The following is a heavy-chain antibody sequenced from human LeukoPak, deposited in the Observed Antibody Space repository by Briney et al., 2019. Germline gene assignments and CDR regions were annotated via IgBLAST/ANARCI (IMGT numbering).Heavy chain of an antibody. J-gene: IGHJ4*02. V-gene: IGHV3-64*01. CDR1: GFTFDNCA. D-gene: IGHD3-10*01. CDR2: LSPNGDST. CDR3: ARTYSYGAGTYSSFGY. Sequence: SGGSLRLSCAAFGFTFDNCALHWVRQAPGKGLEYVSGLSPNGDSTYYANSVKGRFTISRDNPQHTLFLQMGSLRVEDTAVYYCARTYSYGAGTYSSFGYWGQGTLVTVSP.